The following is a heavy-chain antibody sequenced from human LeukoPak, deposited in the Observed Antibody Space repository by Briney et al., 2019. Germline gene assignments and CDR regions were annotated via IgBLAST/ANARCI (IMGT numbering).Heavy chain of an antibody. CDR3: ARDGIQLWIDAFDI. CDR1: GFTFSSYW. V-gene: IGHV3-7*01. J-gene: IGHJ3*02. D-gene: IGHD5-18*01. Sequence: GGSLRLSCAASGFTFSSYWMSWVRQAPGKGLEWVANIKQDRSEKYYVDSVKGRFTISRDNAKNSLYLQMNSLRAEDTAVYYCARDGIQLWIDAFDIWGQGTMVTVSS. CDR2: IKQDRSEK.